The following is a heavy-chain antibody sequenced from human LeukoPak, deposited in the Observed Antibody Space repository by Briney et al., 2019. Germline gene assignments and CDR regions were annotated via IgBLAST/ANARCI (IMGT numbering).Heavy chain of an antibody. CDR3: ARRTAYSNILDY. J-gene: IGHJ4*02. CDR1: GGSISSYY. Sequence: SETLSLTCTVSGGSISSYYWSWIRQPPGKGLEWIGHIYSSGSANYNPSLKSRVTISVDTSKNQFSLKLSSVTAPETAVYYCARRTAYSNILDYWGQGTLVNVSS. V-gene: IGHV4-4*09. CDR2: IYSSGSA. D-gene: IGHD6-13*01.